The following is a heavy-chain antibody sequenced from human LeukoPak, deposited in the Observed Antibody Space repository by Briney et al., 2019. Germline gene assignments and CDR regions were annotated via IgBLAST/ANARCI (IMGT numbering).Heavy chain of an antibody. V-gene: IGHV5-10-1*01. CDR1: GYSFTTYW. D-gene: IGHD3-16*01. CDR2: IDPSDSYI. J-gene: IGHJ4*02. CDR3: VRHSESYASSDY. Sequence: GESLRISCKASGYSFTTYWISWVRQMPGKGLEWMGKIDPSDSYINYNSSFQGHVTISADKSISTAYLQWSSLQASDTAIYYCVRHSESYASSDYWGQGTLVTVSS.